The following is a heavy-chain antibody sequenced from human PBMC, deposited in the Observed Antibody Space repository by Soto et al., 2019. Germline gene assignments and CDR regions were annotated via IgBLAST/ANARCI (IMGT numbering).Heavy chain of an antibody. CDR1: GFTFSSYA. D-gene: IGHD6-13*01. CDR2: ISYDGSNK. Sequence: GGSLRLSCAASGFTFSSYAMHWVRQAPGKGLEWVAVISYDGSNKYYADSVKGRFTISRDNSKNTLYLQMNSLRAEDTAVYYCARTAVIGYSSSWYYFDYWGQGTLVTVSS. CDR3: ARTAVIGYSSSWYYFDY. V-gene: IGHV3-30-3*01. J-gene: IGHJ4*02.